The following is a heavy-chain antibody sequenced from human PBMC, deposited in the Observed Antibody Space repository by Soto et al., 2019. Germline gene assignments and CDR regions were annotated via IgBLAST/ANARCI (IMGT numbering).Heavy chain of an antibody. CDR3: ARRYFYGSGKYGVDL. Sequence: PSETLSLTCTVSGGSISSSSYYWGWIRQPPGKGLEWIGTISYTGDTFYNPSLNSRVTISVDTSKNQFSLKLSSVTAADTAVYYCARRYFYGSGKYGVDLWGQGTTVT. V-gene: IGHV4-39*01. CDR1: GGSISSSSYY. J-gene: IGHJ6*01. D-gene: IGHD3-10*01. CDR2: ISYTGDT.